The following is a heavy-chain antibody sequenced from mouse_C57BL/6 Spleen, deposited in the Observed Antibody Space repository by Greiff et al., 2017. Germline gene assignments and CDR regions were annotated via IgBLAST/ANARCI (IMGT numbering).Heavy chain of an antibody. CDR3: SRGKLLDY. CDR2: IDTSDSYT. Sequence: QVKLQQPGAEFVLPGASVKLSCKASGYTFTSYWMHWVKQRPGQGLEWIGEIDTSDSYTNYNQKFKGKSTLTVDNSSSTAYMQLSSLTSEDSAVYYCSRGKLLDYWGQGTTLTVSS. D-gene: IGHD2-1*01. V-gene: IGHV1-69*01. J-gene: IGHJ2*01. CDR1: GYTFTSYW.